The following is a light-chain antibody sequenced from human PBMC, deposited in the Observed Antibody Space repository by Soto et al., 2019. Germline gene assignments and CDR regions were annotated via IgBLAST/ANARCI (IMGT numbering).Light chain of an antibody. CDR3: QLYGDSGIT. J-gene: IGKJ4*01. Sequence: EIMLTQSPGTLSFSPGERATLSCRASQSVSRNFIAWYQQKPGQAPRLLIYDASTRATGSPDRFSGSGSGTDFTLTINRLEPEDFAVYHCQLYGDSGITFGGGTKLEIK. V-gene: IGKV3-20*01. CDR2: DAS. CDR1: QSVSRNF.